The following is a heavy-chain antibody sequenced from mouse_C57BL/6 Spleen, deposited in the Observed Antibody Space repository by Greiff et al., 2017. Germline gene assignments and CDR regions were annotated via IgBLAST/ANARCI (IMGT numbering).Heavy chain of an antibody. V-gene: IGHV1-61*01. J-gene: IGHJ3*01. CDR2: IYPSDSET. CDR3: ARGGYDWFAY. CDR1: GYTFTSYW. D-gene: IGHD2-2*01. Sequence: QVQLQQPGAELVRPGSSVKLSCKASGYTFTSYWMDWVKQRPGQGLEWIGNIYPSDSETHYNQKFKDKATLTVDKSSSTAYMQLSSLTSEDSAVHYCARGGYDWFAYWGQGTLVTVSA.